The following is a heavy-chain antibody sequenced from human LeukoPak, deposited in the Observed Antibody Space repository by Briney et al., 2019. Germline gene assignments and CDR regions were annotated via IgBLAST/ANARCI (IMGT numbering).Heavy chain of an antibody. CDR1: GGTFSRYA. CDR3: ASGGGGGLTFDY. J-gene: IGHJ4*02. V-gene: IGHV1-69*04. Sequence: SVNVSCKASGGTFSRYAISWVRQAPGQGLEWMGRIIPILGIANYAQKFQGRVTITADKSTSTAYMELSSLRSEDAAVYYCASGGGGGLTFDYWGQGTLVTVSS. CDR2: IIPILGIA. D-gene: IGHD3-16*01.